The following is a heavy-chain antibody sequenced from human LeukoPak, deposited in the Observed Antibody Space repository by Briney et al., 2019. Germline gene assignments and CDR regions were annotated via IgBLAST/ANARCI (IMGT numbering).Heavy chain of an antibody. V-gene: IGHV3-74*01. J-gene: IGHJ4*02. CDR1: GCSFSDFW. CDR3: ASDRVLGSGSLDN. D-gene: IGHD3-10*01. Sequence: GGSLRLSCTASGCSFSDFWMHWVRQAPGKGLVWVSRIRGDGYDTNYADSVKGRFTISRDNAQNTLYLQMNSLRAEDTAVYYCASDRVLGSGSLDNWGQGTLVTVSS. CDR2: IRGDGYDT.